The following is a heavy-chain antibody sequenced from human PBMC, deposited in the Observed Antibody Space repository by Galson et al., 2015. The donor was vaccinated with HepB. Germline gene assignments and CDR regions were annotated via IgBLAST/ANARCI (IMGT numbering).Heavy chain of an antibody. D-gene: IGHD6-13*01. CDR1: GDSVSSNSAA. CDR3: ARDPRITAAVSFDY. J-gene: IGHJ4*02. Sequence: CAISGDSVSSNSAAWNWIRQSPSRGLEWLGRTYYRSKWYNDYAVSVKSRISINPDTSKSQFSLQLNSVTPEETAVYYCARDPRITAAVSFDYWGQGTLVTVSS. CDR2: TYYRSKWYN. V-gene: IGHV6-1*01.